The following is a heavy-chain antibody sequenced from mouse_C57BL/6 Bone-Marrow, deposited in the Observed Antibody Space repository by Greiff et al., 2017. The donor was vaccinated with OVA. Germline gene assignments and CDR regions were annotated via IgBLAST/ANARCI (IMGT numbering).Heavy chain of an antibody. J-gene: IGHJ4*01. V-gene: IGHV1-85*01. Sequence: QVQLQQSGPELVKTGASVKLSCKASGYTFTSYDINWVKQRPGQGLEWIGWIYPRDGSTKYNEKFKGKATLTVDTSSSTAYMELHSLTSEDSAVYFCAGIYYDYHYYAMDYWGQGTSVTVSS. CDR1: GYTFTSYD. CDR3: AGIYYDYHYYAMDY. CDR2: IYPRDGST. D-gene: IGHD2-4*01.